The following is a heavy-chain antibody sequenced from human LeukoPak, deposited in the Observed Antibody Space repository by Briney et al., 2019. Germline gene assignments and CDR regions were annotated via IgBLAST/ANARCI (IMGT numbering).Heavy chain of an antibody. V-gene: IGHV4-39*07. J-gene: IGHJ4*02. D-gene: IGHD3/OR15-3a*01. Sequence: PSETLSLTCTVSGGSIDSSTYYWGWIRQPPGKGLEWIGNIYYSGDTYYNPSLKSRVTISVDTSKNQFSLKLNSVTAADTGVYYCARGLTHWGQGTLVTVSS. CDR1: GGSIDSSTYY. CDR3: ARGLTH. CDR2: IYYSGDT.